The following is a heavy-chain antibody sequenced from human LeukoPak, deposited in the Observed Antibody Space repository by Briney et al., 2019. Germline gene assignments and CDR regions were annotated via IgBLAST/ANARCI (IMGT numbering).Heavy chain of an antibody. CDR2: INHSGST. Sequence: SETLSLTWAVYGGSFSGYYWSWIRQPPGKGLEWIGEINHSGSTNYNPSLKSRVTISVDTSKNQFSLKLSSVTAADTAVYYCARYPGATAAFDIWGQGTMVTVSS. D-gene: IGHD1-14*01. V-gene: IGHV4-34*01. J-gene: IGHJ3*02. CDR1: GGSFSGYY. CDR3: ARYPGATAAFDI.